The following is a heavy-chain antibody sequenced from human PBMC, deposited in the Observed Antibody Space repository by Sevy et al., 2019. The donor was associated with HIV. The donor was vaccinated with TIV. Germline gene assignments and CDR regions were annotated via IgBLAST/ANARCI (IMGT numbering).Heavy chain of an antibody. CDR1: GFTFSSYA. CDR2: ISYDGSNK. V-gene: IGHV3-30-3*01. J-gene: IGHJ6*02. Sequence: GGSLRLSCTASGFTFSSYAMHWVRQAPGKGLEWVAVISYDGSNKYYADSVKGRFTISRDNSKNTRYLQMNSLRAEDTAVYYCAREPTYFYGSGNHNGMDVWGQGTTVTVSS. D-gene: IGHD3-10*01. CDR3: AREPTYFYGSGNHNGMDV.